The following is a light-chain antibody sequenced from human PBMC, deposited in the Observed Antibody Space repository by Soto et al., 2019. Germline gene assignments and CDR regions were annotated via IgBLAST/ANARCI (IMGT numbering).Light chain of an antibody. Sequence: EPVLAQSPATLSISPGERANLYCXXSQSVSIYLAWYQQKPGQAPRLLIYDASNRATGIPARFSGSGSGTDFTLTISSLEPEDFAVYYCQQRSNWPPATFGGGTKVDIK. J-gene: IGKJ4*01. CDR3: QQRSNWPPAT. V-gene: IGKV3-11*01. CDR1: QSVSIY. CDR2: DAS.